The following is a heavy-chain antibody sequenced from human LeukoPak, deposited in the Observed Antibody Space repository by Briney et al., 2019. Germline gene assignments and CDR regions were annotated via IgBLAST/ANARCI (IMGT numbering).Heavy chain of an antibody. CDR1: GASISSSSYY. D-gene: IGHD6-13*01. J-gene: IGHJ4*02. V-gene: IGHV4-39*01. CDR2: IYYSGST. CDR3: APSRVAAAATEEDY. Sequence: SETLSLTCTVSGASISSSSYYWGWIRQPPGKGLEWIGSIYYSGSTYYNPSLKSRVTISVDTSKNQFSLKLSSVTAADTAVYYCAPSRVAAAATEEDYWGQGTLVTVSS.